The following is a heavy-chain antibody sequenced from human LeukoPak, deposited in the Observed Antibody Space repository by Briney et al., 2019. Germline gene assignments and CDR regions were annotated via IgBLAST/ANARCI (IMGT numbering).Heavy chain of an antibody. J-gene: IGHJ1*01. CDR1: GFTFSSYG. D-gene: IGHD6-13*01. V-gene: IGHV3-30*18. Sequence: PGGSLRLSCAASGFTFSSYGMHWVRQAPGKGLEWVAVISYDGSNKYYADSVKGRFSISRDSSKNTLYLQMNSLRAEDTAVYYCAKPEQELVVASPFQHWGQGTLVTVSS. CDR3: AKPEQELVVASPFQH. CDR2: ISYDGSNK.